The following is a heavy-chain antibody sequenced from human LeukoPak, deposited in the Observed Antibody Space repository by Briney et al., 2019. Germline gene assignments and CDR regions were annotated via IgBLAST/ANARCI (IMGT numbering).Heavy chain of an antibody. CDR3: AREGFYGDYYFDY. D-gene: IGHD4-17*01. CDR2: IESDGRRT. Sequence: QPGGSLRLSCAASGFTFSSTWMHWVRQVPGKELVWVARIESDGRRTTYAESVKGRFTISRDNAKNSLYLQMNSLRAEDTALYYCAREGFYGDYYFDYWGQGTLVTVSS. V-gene: IGHV3-74*03. J-gene: IGHJ4*02. CDR1: GFTFSSTW.